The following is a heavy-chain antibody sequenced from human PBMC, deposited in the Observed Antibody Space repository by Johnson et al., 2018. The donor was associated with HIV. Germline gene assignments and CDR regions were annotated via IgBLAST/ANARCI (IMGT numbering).Heavy chain of an antibody. CDR3: AKDFSSSWGRAFDI. Sequence: QMQLVESGGGVVQPGRSLRLSCAASGFTFSSYAMHWVRQAPGKGLEWVAVISYDGSNKYYADSVKGRFTISRDNSKNTLYLQMNSLRAEDTAVYYCAKDFSSSWGRAFDIWGQGTMVTVSS. J-gene: IGHJ3*02. CDR2: ISYDGSNK. V-gene: IGHV3-30*04. D-gene: IGHD6-13*01. CDR1: GFTFSSYA.